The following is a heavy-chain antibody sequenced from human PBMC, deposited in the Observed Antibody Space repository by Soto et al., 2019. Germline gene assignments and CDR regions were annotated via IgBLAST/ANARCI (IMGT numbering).Heavy chain of an antibody. D-gene: IGHD6-19*01. CDR3: AREKQELLGWSDP. V-gene: IGHV4-31*03. J-gene: IGHJ5*02. CDR1: GGSISNGGYF. Sequence: QVQLQESGPGLVNPSQTLSLTCTVSGGSISNGGYFWSWIRQHPGRGLEWIGYIYYRGSTYYNPSLKSRLSISIDTSKSQFSLKLTSVTAADTAVYYCAREKQELLGWSDPWGRGTLVTVSS. CDR2: IYYRGST.